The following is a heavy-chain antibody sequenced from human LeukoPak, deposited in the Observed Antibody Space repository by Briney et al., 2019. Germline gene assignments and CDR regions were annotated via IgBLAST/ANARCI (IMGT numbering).Heavy chain of an antibody. CDR2: MNPNSGNT. D-gene: IGHD7-27*01. J-gene: IGHJ6*03. Sequence: GASVKVSCKASGYTFTSYDINWVRQATGQGLEWMGWMNPNSGNTGYAQKFQGRVTITRNTSISTAYMELSSLRSEDTAVYYCARVVGPNWGYYYYYYYMDVWGKGTTVTVSS. V-gene: IGHV1-8*03. CDR1: GYTFTSYD. CDR3: ARVVGPNWGYYYYYYYMDV.